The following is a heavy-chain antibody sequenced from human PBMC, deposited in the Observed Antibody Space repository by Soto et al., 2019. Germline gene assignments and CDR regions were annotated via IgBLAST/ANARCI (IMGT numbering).Heavy chain of an antibody. D-gene: IGHD6-25*01. CDR1: GDSVSSNSAA. CDR2: TYYPSEWYN. CDR3: ARGSSEKNNWFEP. V-gene: IGHV6-1*01. J-gene: IGHJ5*02. Sequence: PAQTLSLTCAISGDSVSSNSAAWSWIRQSPSRGLEWLGRTYYPSEWYNDYAVSVKSRITINQDTSKNQFSLQLNSVTPEDTAVYYCARGSSEKNNWFEPWGQGTLVTVSS.